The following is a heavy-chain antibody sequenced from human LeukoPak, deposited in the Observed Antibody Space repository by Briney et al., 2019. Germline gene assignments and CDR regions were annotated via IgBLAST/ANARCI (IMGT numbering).Heavy chain of an antibody. D-gene: IGHD2-21*02. Sequence: GGSLRLSCAASGFTFSTYAMSWVRQAPGKGLEWVSTVSTSGRSTYYADSVKGRLTISRDNSKNTLYLQMNSLRAEDTAVYYCAKDIVVVTAILDYWGQGTLVTVSS. CDR3: AKDIVVVTAILDY. CDR2: VSTSGRST. J-gene: IGHJ4*02. V-gene: IGHV3-23*01. CDR1: GFTFSTYA.